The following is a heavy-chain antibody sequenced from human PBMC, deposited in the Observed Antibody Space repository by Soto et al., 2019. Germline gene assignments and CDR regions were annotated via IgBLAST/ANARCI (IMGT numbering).Heavy chain of an antibody. V-gene: IGHV1-46*03. Sequence: QVQLVQSGAEVKKPGASVKVSCKASGNTFSNYYIHWVRQAPGQGLEWMGTINPSGGHTTYAQKFLGRGTVTRDTSTSTLDMELTSLRSEDTAVYYCARGGHVVVVTAAFDYWGQGTLVTVSS. CDR1: GNTFSNYY. J-gene: IGHJ4*02. CDR2: INPSGGHT. D-gene: IGHD2-21*02. CDR3: ARGGHVVVVTAAFDY.